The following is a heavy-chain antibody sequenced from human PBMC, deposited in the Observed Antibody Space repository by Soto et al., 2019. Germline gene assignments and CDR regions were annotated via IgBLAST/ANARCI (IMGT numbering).Heavy chain of an antibody. D-gene: IGHD2-2*02. J-gene: IGHJ4*02. CDR3: AKSGYRYCSSTSCYNFDY. CDR1: GVSISSSDYY. Sequence: SETLSLTCTVSGVSISSSDYYWGWIRQPPGRGLEWIGSIYYSGSTYYNPSLKSRVIISVDTSKNQFSLKLSSVTAADTAVYYCAKSGYRYCSSTSCYNFDYWGQGTLVPVSS. V-gene: IGHV4-39*01. CDR2: IYYSGST.